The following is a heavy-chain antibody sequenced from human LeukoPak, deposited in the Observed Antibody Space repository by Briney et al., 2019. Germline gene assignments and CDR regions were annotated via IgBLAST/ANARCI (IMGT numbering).Heavy chain of an antibody. CDR1: GLAVRSNY. CDR2: IYSTGTT. V-gene: IGHV3-53*05. J-gene: IGHJ5*02. CDR3: ARDRGPGWFDP. D-gene: IGHD3-10*01. Sequence: GGSLRLSCAVSGLAVRSNYVSWVRQAPGKGLEWVAVIYSTGTTFYADSVKGRFTISRDNSKNTVYLQMNRLRPEDTAIYYCARDRGPGWFDPWGQGTLVTVSS.